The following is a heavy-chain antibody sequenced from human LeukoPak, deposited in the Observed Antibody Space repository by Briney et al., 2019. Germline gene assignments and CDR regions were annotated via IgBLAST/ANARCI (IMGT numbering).Heavy chain of an antibody. V-gene: IGHV3-23*01. J-gene: IGHJ4*02. CDR1: GFTFSFAA. D-gene: IGHD5-18*01. Sequence: GGSLRLSCAASGFTFSFAAMTWVREGPGKGLEWVTHISASGGRTYYADSVKGRFTISRDNPENTVYLQMNSLRAEDTALYYCAKDIQGANWGQGTLVTVSS. CDR2: ISASGGRT. CDR3: AKDIQGAN.